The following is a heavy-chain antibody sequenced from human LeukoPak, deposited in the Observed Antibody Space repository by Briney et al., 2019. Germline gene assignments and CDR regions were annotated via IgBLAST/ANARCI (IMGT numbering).Heavy chain of an antibody. V-gene: IGHV6-1*01. D-gene: IGHD3-10*01. Sequence: SQTLSLTCAISGDSVSSNSAAWNWIRQSPSRGLEWLGRTYYRSKWYNDYAVSVKSRININLDTSKNQFSLQLNSVTPEDTAVYYCARDRGRFGELLIFDPWGQGTLVTVSS. CDR3: ARDRGRFGELLIFDP. J-gene: IGHJ5*02. CDR2: TYYRSKWYN. CDR1: GDSVSSNSAA.